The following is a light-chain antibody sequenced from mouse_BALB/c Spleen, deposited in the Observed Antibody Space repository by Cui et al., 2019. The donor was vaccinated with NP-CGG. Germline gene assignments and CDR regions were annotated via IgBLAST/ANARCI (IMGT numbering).Light chain of an antibody. CDR1: TVAVTTSNY. Sequence: QVVLTQESALTTPPGETVTLTCRSSTVAVTTSNYANWVQEKPDHLFTGLIGGTNNRVPGVPARFSGSLIGDKAALTITGAQTEDEAIYFCALWYSNHWVFGGGTKLTVL. V-gene: IGLV1*01. CDR3: ALWYSNHWV. J-gene: IGLJ1*01. CDR2: GTN.